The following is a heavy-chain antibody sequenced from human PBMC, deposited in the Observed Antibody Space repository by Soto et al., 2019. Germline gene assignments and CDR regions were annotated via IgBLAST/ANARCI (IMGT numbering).Heavy chain of an antibody. D-gene: IGHD2-21*01. V-gene: IGHV3-23*01. Sequence: PGGSLRLSCAASGFTFSSYAMSWVRQAPGKGLEWVSAISGSGGSTYYADSVKGRFTISRDNAKNTLYLQMNSLRAEDTAVYYCARHYCGGEHCDDYYYFYGMDVWGQGTTVTVSS. J-gene: IGHJ6*02. CDR1: GFTFSSYA. CDR3: ARHYCGGEHCDDYYYFYGMDV. CDR2: ISGSGGST.